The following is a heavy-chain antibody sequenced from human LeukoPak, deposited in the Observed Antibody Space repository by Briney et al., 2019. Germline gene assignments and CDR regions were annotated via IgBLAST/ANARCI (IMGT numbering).Heavy chain of an antibody. D-gene: IGHD4-17*01. CDR3: ARVIRTVTTYYFDY. CDR1: GFTFSSYA. J-gene: IGHJ4*02. Sequence: GRSLRLSCAASGFTFSSYAMHWVRQAPGKGLEWVAVISYDGSNKYYADSVKGRFTISRDNSKNTLYLQMNSLRAGDTAVYYCARVIRTVTTYYFDYWGQGTLVTVSS. CDR2: ISYDGSNK. V-gene: IGHV3-30*04.